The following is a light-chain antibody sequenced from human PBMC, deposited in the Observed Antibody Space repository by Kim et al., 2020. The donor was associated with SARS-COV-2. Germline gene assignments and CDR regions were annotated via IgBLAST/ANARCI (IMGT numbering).Light chain of an antibody. CDR1: QGINNY. CDR2: AAS. Sequence: DIEMTQSPSSLSASVEDRVTISCRASQGINNYLAWYQQRPGKVPKLLIYAASTLLSGVPSRFSGSGFGTDFTLTISSLQPEDGATYYCQKDNRPPWTFGRGTKGDIK. CDR3: QKDNRPPWT. V-gene: IGKV1-27*01. J-gene: IGKJ1*01.